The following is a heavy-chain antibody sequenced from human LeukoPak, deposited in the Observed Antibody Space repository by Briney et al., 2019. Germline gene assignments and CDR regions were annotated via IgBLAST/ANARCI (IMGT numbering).Heavy chain of an antibody. Sequence: QTGGSLRLSCAASGFTFSSFGIHWVRQAPGKGLEWVAVISYDGSNKYYADSVKGRFTISRDNSKNTLYLQMNSLRAEDTAVYYCARECGDIVVVPAATGGAFDIWGQGTMVTVSS. D-gene: IGHD2-2*01. CDR3: ARECGDIVVVPAATGGAFDI. CDR2: ISYDGSNK. CDR1: GFTFSSFG. V-gene: IGHV3-30*03. J-gene: IGHJ3*02.